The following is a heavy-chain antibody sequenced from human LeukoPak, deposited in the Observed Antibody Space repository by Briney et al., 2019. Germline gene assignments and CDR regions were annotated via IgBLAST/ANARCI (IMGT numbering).Heavy chain of an antibody. Sequence: SETLSLTCAVYGGSFSGYYWSWIRQPPGKGLEWIGEINHSGSTNYNPSLKSRVTISVDTSKNQFSLKLSSVTAADTAVYYCARGRGGKYKWGQGTLVTGSS. J-gene: IGHJ4*02. V-gene: IGHV4-34*01. D-gene: IGHD4-23*01. CDR1: GGSFSGYY. CDR2: INHSGST. CDR3: ARGRGGKYK.